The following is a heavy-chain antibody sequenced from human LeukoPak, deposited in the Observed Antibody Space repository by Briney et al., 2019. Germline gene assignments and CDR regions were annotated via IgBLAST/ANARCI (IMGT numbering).Heavy chain of an antibody. D-gene: IGHD5-24*01. J-gene: IGHJ4*02. Sequence: SETLSLTCTVSGYSISSGYYWGWIRQPPGKGLEWIGYIYYSGSTNYNPSLKSRVTISVDTSKNQFSLKLSSVTAADTAVYYCASSRRDGYNPFDYWGQGTLVTVSS. V-gene: IGHV4-61*01. CDR3: ASSRRDGYNPFDY. CDR1: GYSISSGYY. CDR2: IYYSGST.